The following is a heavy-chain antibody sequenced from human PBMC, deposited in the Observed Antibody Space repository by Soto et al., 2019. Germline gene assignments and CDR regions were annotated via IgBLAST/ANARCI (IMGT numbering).Heavy chain of an antibody. CDR2: INAGNGNT. V-gene: IGHV1-3*05. J-gene: IGHJ6*02. CDR1: GYIFTNYP. D-gene: IGHD2-15*01. CDR3: ARDQDSYYLGMDV. Sequence: QVHLVQSGAEEKKPGASVKVSCKASGYIFTNYPMNWVRQAPGQGLEWMGWINAGNGNTKYSQKFQGRVTITRDTSASTAYLELSSLRSEDTAMYYCARDQDSYYLGMDVWGPGTTVTVSS.